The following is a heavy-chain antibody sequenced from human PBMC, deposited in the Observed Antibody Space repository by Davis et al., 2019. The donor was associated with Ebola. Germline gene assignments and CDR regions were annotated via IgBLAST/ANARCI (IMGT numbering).Heavy chain of an antibody. J-gene: IGHJ4*02. CDR2: IYYSGST. CDR1: GGSISSYY. CDR3: ARAAVLGAYYFDY. V-gene: IGHV4-59*12. Sequence: SETLSLTCTVSGGSISSYYWSWIRQPPGKGLEWIGYIYYSGSTNYNPSLKSPVTISVDTSKNQFSLKLSSVTAADTAVYYCARAAVLGAYYFDYWGQGTLVTVSS.